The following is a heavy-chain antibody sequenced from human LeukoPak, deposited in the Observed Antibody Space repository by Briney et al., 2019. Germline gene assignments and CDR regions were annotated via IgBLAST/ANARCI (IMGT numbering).Heavy chain of an antibody. CDR1: GYTLTELS. Sequence: ASVEVSCKVSGYTLTELSMHWVRQAPGKGLEWMGGFDPEDGETIYAQKFQGRVTMTEDTSTDTAYMELSSLRSEDTAVYYCATRPRGYSYGAKYFQHWGQGTLVTVSS. D-gene: IGHD5-18*01. V-gene: IGHV1-24*01. CDR2: FDPEDGET. J-gene: IGHJ1*01. CDR3: ATRPRGYSYGAKYFQH.